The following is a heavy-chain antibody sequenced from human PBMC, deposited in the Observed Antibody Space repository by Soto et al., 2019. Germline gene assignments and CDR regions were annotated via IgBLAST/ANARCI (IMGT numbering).Heavy chain of an antibody. CDR1: GGSISSDY. CDR3: AREGLTGTIGLYYYYGMDV. CDR2: IYYSGST. Sequence: QVQLQESGPGLVKPSETLSLTCTVSGGSISSDYWSWIRQPPGKGLEWIGYIYYSGSTNYNPSLKSRVTISVDTSKNQFSLKLSSVTAADTAVYYCAREGLTGTIGLYYYYGMDVWGQGTTVTVSS. D-gene: IGHD1-7*01. V-gene: IGHV4-59*01. J-gene: IGHJ6*02.